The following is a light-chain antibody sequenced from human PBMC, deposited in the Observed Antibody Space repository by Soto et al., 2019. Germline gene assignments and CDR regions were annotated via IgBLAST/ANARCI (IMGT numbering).Light chain of an antibody. Sequence: QSALTQPPSASGSPGQSVTISCTGTSSDVGGYNYVSWYQQHPGKAPKLMISEVTKRSSGVPDRFSGSKSGNTASLTVSGLQAEDEADYYCSSYTGSDNFVFGTGTKLTV. J-gene: IGLJ1*01. CDR1: SSDVGGYNY. CDR3: SSYTGSDNFV. V-gene: IGLV2-8*01. CDR2: EVT.